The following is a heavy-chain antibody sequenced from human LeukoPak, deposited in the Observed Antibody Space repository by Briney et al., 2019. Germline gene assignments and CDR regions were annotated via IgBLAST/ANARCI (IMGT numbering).Heavy chain of an antibody. CDR3: ARVGYSYGKYYFDY. CDR1: GYTFTSYG. CDR2: ISAYNGDT. Sequence: GASVKVSCKASGYTFTSYGVSWVRQAPGQGLEWMGWISAYNGDTSYAQKLQGRVTMTTDTSTSTAYMELRSLRSDDTAVYYCARVGYSYGKYYFDYWGQGTLVTVSS. V-gene: IGHV1-18*01. D-gene: IGHD5-18*01. J-gene: IGHJ4*02.